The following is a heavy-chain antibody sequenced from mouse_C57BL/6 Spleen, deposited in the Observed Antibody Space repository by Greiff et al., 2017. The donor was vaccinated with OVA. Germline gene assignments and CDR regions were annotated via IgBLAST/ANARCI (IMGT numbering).Heavy chain of an antibody. CDR2: INPSNGGT. CDR1: GYTFTSYW. V-gene: IGHV1-53*01. D-gene: IGHD2-3*01. CDR3: ARGGYDGYSYVDD. J-gene: IGHJ2*01. Sequence: QVQLQQPGTELVKPGASVKLSCKASGYTFTSYWMHWVKQRPGQGLEWIGNINPSNGGTTYNEKFKSTATLTVDKASSTAYMQLSSLTSEDSAVYDCARGGYDGYSYVDDWGQGTTLTVSS.